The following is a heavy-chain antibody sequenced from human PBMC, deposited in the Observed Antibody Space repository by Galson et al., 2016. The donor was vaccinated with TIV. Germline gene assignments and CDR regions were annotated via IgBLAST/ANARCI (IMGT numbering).Heavy chain of an antibody. J-gene: IGHJ5*02. D-gene: IGHD2-2*01. CDR2: IYYSGSA. CDR1: GGSINSGAHY. Sequence: SETLSLTCTVAGGSINSGAHYWGWIRQPPGKGLEWIGNIYYSGSAYYDPSLKSRVTISVDTSKNQFSLKLSSVTAADTAVYYCATYCSSTTCLFDPWGQGTLVTVSS. CDR3: ATYCSSTTCLFDP. V-gene: IGHV4-39*01.